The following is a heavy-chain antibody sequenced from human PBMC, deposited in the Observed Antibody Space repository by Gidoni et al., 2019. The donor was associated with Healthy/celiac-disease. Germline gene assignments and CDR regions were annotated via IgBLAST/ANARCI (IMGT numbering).Heavy chain of an antibody. J-gene: IGHJ6*02. D-gene: IGHD1-26*01. Sequence: QVQLVQSGAEVKKPGASVKVSCKASGYTFPGYYMHWVRQAPGQGLEWMEWINPNSGGTNYAKKFKGRFPMTRDTSIGTAYMGLGRLKSDATAVYYGGRGGVGATDYGMDVWGQGTTVTVSS. V-gene: IGHV1-2*02. CDR2: INPNSGGT. CDR3: GRGGVGATDYGMDV. CDR1: GYTFPGYY.